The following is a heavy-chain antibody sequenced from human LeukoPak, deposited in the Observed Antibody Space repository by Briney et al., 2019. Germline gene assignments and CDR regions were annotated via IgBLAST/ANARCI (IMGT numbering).Heavy chain of an antibody. CDR2: IYYSGST. J-gene: IGHJ6*02. Sequence: SETLSLTCTVSGGSISSGGYYWSWIRQHPGKGLEWIGYIYYSGSTYYNPSLKSRVTISVDTSKNQFSLKLSSVTAADTAVYYCAREKATVTTGPYYYYGMDVWGQGTTVTVSS. D-gene: IGHD4-17*01. V-gene: IGHV4-31*03. CDR1: GGSISSGGYY. CDR3: AREKATVTTGPYYYYGMDV.